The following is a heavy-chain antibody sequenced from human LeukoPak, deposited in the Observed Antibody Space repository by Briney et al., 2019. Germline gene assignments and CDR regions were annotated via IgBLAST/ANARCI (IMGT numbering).Heavy chain of an antibody. CDR2: ISGSGGST. J-gene: IGHJ4*02. D-gene: IGHD3-10*01. CDR1: GFTFSSYA. CDR3: AKRGYGSGTDGSYFDY. V-gene: IGHV3-23*01. Sequence: PGGSLRLSCAASGFTFSSYAMSWVHQAPGKGLEWVSAISGSGGSTYYADSVKGRFTISRDNSKNTLYLQMNSLRAEDTAVYYCAKRGYGSGTDGSYFDYWGQGTLVTVSS.